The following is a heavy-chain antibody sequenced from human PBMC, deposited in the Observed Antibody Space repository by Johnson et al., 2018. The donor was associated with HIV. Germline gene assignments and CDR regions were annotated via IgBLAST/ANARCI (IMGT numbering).Heavy chain of an antibody. CDR1: GFTFKTFG. Sequence: EVQLVESGGRVVQRGGSLRLSCEASGFTFKTFGIHWVRQAPGKGLEWVANIKQDGSEKYYVDSVKGRFTISRDNAKNSLYLQMNSLRAEDTAVYYCARPYDAYVYGAFDVWGPGTMVIVSS. J-gene: IGHJ3*01. CDR3: ARPYDAYVYGAFDV. D-gene: IGHD5/OR15-5a*01. V-gene: IGHV3-7*02. CDR2: IKQDGSEK.